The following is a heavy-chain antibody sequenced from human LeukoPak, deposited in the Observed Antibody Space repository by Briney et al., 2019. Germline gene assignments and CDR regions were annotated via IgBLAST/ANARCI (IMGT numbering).Heavy chain of an antibody. CDR3: ARDGDYGYFDY. J-gene: IGHJ4*02. CDR2: IYHSGST. Sequence: PSETLSLTCAVSGGSISSGGYSWSWIRQPPGKGLEWIGYIYHSGSTYYNPSLKSRVTISVDRSKNQFSLKLSSVTAADTAVYYCARDGDYGYFDYWGQGTLVTVSS. D-gene: IGHD4-17*01. CDR1: GGSISSGGYS. V-gene: IGHV4-30-2*01.